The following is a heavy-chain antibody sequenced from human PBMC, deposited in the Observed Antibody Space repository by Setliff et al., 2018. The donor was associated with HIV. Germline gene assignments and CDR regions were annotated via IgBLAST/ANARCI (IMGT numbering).Heavy chain of an antibody. CDR2: IYYNGNT. J-gene: IGHJ4*02. CDR1: GASISSNSYY. Sequence: SETLSLTCSVSGASISSNSYYWGWIRQPPGKGLEWVGSIYYNGNTFYNQSLQSRVTISLDTSKNQFSLKLSSVSAADTAVYYCAPRHHKYGFLWGQGTLVTVSS. D-gene: IGHD3-10*01. CDR3: APRHHKYGFL. V-gene: IGHV4-39*07.